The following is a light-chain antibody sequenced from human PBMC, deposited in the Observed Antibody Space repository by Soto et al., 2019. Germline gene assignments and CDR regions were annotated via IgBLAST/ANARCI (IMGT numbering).Light chain of an antibody. CDR1: KLGDKY. J-gene: IGLJ2*01. CDR2: QDS. V-gene: IGLV3-1*01. Sequence: SYELTQPPSVSVSPGQTASITCSGDKLGDKYACWYQQKPGQYPVLVIYQDSKRPSGIPERVSGSNSGNTATLTISGTQAMDEADYYCQAWDISTHVVFGGGTKVTVL. CDR3: QAWDISTHVV.